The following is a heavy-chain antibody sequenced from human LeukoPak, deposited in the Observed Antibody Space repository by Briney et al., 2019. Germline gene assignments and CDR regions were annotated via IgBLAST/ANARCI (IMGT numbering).Heavy chain of an antibody. J-gene: IGHJ3*02. D-gene: IGHD2-2*01. CDR3: ARYCSSTSCYFDPYALDI. CDR1: GYTFSGYY. CDR2: SNPNSGAT. Sequence: ASVKVSCQGCGYTFSGYYIHWVRQAPGQGREWMGWSNPNSGATKYAQKFQGRVTMTRDTSISTAYMELSSLRSDDTAVYYCARYCSSTSCYFDPYALDIWGQGTMVTVSS. V-gene: IGHV1-2*02.